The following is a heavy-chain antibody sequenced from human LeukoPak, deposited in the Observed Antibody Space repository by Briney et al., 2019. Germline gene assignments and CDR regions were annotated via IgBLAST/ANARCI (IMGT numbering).Heavy chain of an antibody. J-gene: IGHJ4*02. V-gene: IGHV5-51*01. CDR1: GYSFTSYW. Sequence: RGESLKISCKGSGYSFTSYWIGWVRQMPGKGLEWMGIIYPGDSDTRYSPSFQGQVTISADKSISTAYLQWSSLKASDTAMYYCARHDGLRLGELSTHTDYWGQGTLVTVSS. CDR2: IYPGDSDT. CDR3: ARHDGLRLGELSTHTDY. D-gene: IGHD3-16*02.